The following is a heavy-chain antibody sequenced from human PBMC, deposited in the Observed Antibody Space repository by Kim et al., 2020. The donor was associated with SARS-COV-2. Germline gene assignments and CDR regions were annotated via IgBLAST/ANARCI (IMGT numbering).Heavy chain of an antibody. CDR3: ARPLTMMLYEDFQH. CDR1: GFTFSDYY. Sequence: GGSLRLSCAASGFTFSDYYMSWIRQAPGKGLEWVSYISSSGSTIYYADSVKGRFTISRDNAKNSLYLQMNSLRAEDTAVYYCARPLTMMLYEDFQHWGQGTLVTVSS. J-gene: IGHJ1*01. CDR2: ISSSGSTI. V-gene: IGHV3-11*01. D-gene: IGHD3-22*01.